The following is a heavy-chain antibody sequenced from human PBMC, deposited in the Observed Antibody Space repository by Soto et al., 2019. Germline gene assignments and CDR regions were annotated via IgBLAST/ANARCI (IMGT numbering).Heavy chain of an antibody. J-gene: IGHJ5*02. D-gene: IGHD2-15*01. V-gene: IGHV4-34*01. Sequence: SETLSLTCAVYGGSFSGYYWSWIRQPPGKGLEWIGEINHSGSTNYNPSLKSRVTISVDTSKNQFSLKLSSVTAADTAVYYCARAAPWRSVYCSGGSCYSSWFDPWGQGTLVTVSS. CDR2: INHSGST. CDR1: GGSFSGYY. CDR3: ARAAPWRSVYCSGGSCYSSWFDP.